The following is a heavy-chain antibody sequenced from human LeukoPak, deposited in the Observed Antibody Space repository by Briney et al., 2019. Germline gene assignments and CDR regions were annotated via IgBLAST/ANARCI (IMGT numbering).Heavy chain of an antibody. Sequence: PSETLSLTCTVSGGSLSSYYWSWIRQPPGKGLEWIANIYHTGSTNYNPSPSSRVTISIDTAKNQFSLKLTSVTAADTAVYYCARRGRNSSGWQDYLWGQGTLVTASS. CDR1: GGSLSSYY. CDR2: IYHTGST. D-gene: IGHD6-25*01. J-gene: IGHJ4*02. V-gene: IGHV4-59*01. CDR3: ARRGRNSSGWQDYL.